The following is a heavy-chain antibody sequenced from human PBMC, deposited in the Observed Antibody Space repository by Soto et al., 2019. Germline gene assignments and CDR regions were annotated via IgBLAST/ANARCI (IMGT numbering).Heavy chain of an antibody. D-gene: IGHD3-22*01. V-gene: IGHV4-30-2*01. J-gene: IGHJ4*02. CDR2: IYHSGST. CDR1: GGSSRSGGYS. Sequence: SETLSLTCAVSGGSSRSGGYSWSWIRQPPGKGLEWIGYIYHSGSTYYNPSLKSRVTISVDRSKNQFSLKLSSVTAADTAVYYCARALLYYDSSGYYSCYFDYWGQGTLVTVSS. CDR3: ARALLYYDSSGYYSCYFDY.